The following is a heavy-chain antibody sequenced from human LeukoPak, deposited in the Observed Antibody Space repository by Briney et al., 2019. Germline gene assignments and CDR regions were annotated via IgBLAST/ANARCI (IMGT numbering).Heavy chain of an antibody. D-gene: IGHD2-2*01. Sequence: PSETLSLTSSVSGYSFTSGHYWGWIRQPPGKGLEWIANIYHTGSAHYNPSLKSRVTISVDTSKNQFSLKLSSVTAADTAVYYCARYCTSTTCILRGFDYWGQGTLVTVSS. J-gene: IGHJ4*02. CDR2: IYHTGSA. V-gene: IGHV4-38-2*01. CDR3: ARYCTSTTCILRGFDY. CDR1: GYSFTSGHY.